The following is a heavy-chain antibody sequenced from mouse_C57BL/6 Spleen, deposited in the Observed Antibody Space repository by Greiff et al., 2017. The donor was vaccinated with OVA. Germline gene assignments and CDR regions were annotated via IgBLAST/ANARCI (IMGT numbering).Heavy chain of an antibody. D-gene: IGHD2-5*01. Sequence: EVKLMESGPGLVKPSQSLSLTCSVTGYSITSGYYWNWIRQFPGNKLEWMGYISYDGSNNYNPSLKNRISITRDTSKNQFFLKLNSVTTEDTSTYYCARGVYSIPFAYWGQGTLVTVSA. CDR1: GYSITSGYY. V-gene: IGHV3-6*01. J-gene: IGHJ3*01. CDR2: ISYDGSN. CDR3: ARGVYSIPFAY.